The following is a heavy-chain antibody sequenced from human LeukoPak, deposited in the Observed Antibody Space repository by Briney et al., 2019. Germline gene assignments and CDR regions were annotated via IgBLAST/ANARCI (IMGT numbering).Heavy chain of an antibody. Sequence: GGSLRLSCAASRFTFSTYSMNWVRQAPGKGLEWVSSISSRSTCIYYADSVKGRFTISRDNAKNSLYLQINNLRAEDTAMFYCATSMAQDVDAFHIWGQGTMVTVSS. CDR2: ISSRSTCI. V-gene: IGHV3-21*01. CDR3: ATSMAQDVDAFHI. J-gene: IGHJ3*02. D-gene: IGHD2-21*01. CDR1: RFTFSTYS.